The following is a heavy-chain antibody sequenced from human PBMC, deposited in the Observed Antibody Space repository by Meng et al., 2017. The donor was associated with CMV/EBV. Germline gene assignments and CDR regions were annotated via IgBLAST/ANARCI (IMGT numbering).Heavy chain of an antibody. D-gene: IGHD1-14*01. Sequence: QGQRRESGPGLVKPSQTLSLTCTVSGGSISSGDYYWSWIRQPPGKGLEWIGYIYYSGSTYYNPSLKSRVTISVDTSKNQFSLKLSSVTAADTAVYYCARVMGPNRTPYYFDYWGQGTLVTVSS. CDR3: ARVMGPNRTPYYFDY. J-gene: IGHJ4*02. CDR2: IYYSGST. V-gene: IGHV4-30-4*08. CDR1: GGSISSGDYY.